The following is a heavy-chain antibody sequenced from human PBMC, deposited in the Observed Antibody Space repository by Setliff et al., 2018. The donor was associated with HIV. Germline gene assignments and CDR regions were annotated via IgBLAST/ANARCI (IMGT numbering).Heavy chain of an antibody. CDR2: INHFGST. V-gene: IGHV4-34*01. Sequence: KPSETLSLTCAVYGGSFSDYFWTWIRQPPGKGLEWIGDINHFGSTNYNPSLKSRVTISVDTSENRFSLRLTSVTAADTAVYFCARVALAGISARPFYFDYWGQGALVTVSS. D-gene: IGHD6-6*01. CDR3: ARVALAGISARPFYFDY. J-gene: IGHJ4*02. CDR1: GGSFSDYF.